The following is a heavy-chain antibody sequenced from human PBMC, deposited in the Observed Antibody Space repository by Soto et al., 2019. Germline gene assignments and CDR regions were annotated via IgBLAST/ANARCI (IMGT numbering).Heavy chain of an antibody. D-gene: IGHD3-22*01. J-gene: IGHJ3*02. V-gene: IGHV1-3*01. CDR3: ERGPEKMIVVVPSLGGDAFDM. CDR1: GYTFTSYA. CDR2: INAGNGNT. Sequence: QVQLVQSGAEVKKPGASVKVSCKASGYTFTSYAMHWVRQAPGQRLEWMRRINAGNGNTKYSQKFQGRVTITWDTSASTAYMKLSSLRSEDTAVYYCERGPEKMIVVVPSLGGDAFDMWGQGKMVTVSS.